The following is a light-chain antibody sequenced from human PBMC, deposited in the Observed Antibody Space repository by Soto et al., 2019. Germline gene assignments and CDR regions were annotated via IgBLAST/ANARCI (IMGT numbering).Light chain of an antibody. V-gene: IGKV1-39*01. CDR3: QQSYSTLVT. J-gene: IGKJ3*01. CDR2: EAS. CDR1: QSISSY. Sequence: DLQMTQSPSSLSASVGDRVTITCRASQSISSYLNWYQQKPGKAPKLLIYEASTLQSGVPSRFSGSGSGTDFTLTISSLQPEDFATYYCQQSYSTLVTFGPGTKVDIK.